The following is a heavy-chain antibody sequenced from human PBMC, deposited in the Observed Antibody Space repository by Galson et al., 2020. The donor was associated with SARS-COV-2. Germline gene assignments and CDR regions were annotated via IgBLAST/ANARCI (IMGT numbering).Heavy chain of an antibody. CDR1: GSTFSNYE. J-gene: IGHJ4*02. Sequence: GRCLRLSCAPSGSTFSNYEMNCVSQAPGEGLEWVSYIRSSGRNIHHADSVKVRLTISRDNAKSSQSLQMNSLRADDTAVYYCARLDAYGPGYWGKGTLVTVSS. CDR3: ARLDAYGPGY. D-gene: IGHD2-21*01. CDR2: IRSSGRNI. V-gene: IGHV3-48*03.